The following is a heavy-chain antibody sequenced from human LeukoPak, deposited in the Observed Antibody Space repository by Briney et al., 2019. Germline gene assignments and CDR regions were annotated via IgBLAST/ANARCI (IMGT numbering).Heavy chain of an antibody. Sequence: SETLSLTCTVSGGSISSYYWSWIRQPPGKGLEWIGYIYYSGSTNYNPSLKSRVTISVDTSKNQFSLKLSSVTAADTAVYYCARGIAAAQFIDYYFDYWGQGTLVTVSS. CDR1: GGSISSYY. D-gene: IGHD6-13*01. CDR2: IYYSGST. CDR3: ARGIAAAQFIDYYFDY. V-gene: IGHV4-59*01. J-gene: IGHJ4*02.